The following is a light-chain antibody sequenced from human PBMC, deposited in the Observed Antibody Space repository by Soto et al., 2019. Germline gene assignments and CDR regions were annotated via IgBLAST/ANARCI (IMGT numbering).Light chain of an antibody. J-gene: IGKJ1*01. CDR2: AAS. CDR1: QSISSY. CDR3: QQSYSRPRT. Sequence: IRITQSPASLSAPVADKVTIPSLASQSISSYLDWYQQKPGKVPKLLIYAASSLQGGVPSRFSGSGSGTDFTLTISSLQPEDFATYLCQQSYSRPRTFGQGTKVDI. V-gene: IGKV1-39*01.